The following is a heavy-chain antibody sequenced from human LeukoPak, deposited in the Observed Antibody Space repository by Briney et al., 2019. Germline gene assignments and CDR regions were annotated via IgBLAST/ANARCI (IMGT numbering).Heavy chain of an antibody. J-gene: IGHJ5*02. Sequence: SQTLSLTCAISGDSVSSNTAAWNWIRQSLSRGLEWLGRTYYRSQWNSDYALSVKSRIAINADTSKNQVSLQLNSVTPEDTAVYYCARADGDRDGYNFWFDPWGQGTLVTVSS. CDR2: TYYRSQWNS. CDR1: GDSVSSNTAA. CDR3: ARADGDRDGYNFWFDP. D-gene: IGHD5-24*01. V-gene: IGHV6-1*01.